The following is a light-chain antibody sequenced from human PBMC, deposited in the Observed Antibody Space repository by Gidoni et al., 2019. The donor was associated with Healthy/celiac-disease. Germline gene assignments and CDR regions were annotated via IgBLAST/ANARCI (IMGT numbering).Light chain of an antibody. J-gene: IGKJ3*01. CDR3: QQSYSTPIT. V-gene: IGKV1-39*01. CDR1: QSISSY. CDR2: AAS. Sequence: DIQMTQSPSSLSASVGDRVTITCRASQSISSYLNWYQQKPGKAPKLLIYAASSLQSGVPSRFSGSGSGTDFTLTISSLQPEDFATYYCQQSYSTPITFGPXTNVDIK.